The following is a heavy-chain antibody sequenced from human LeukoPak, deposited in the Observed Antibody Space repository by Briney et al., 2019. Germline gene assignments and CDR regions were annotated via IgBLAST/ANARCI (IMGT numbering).Heavy chain of an antibody. CDR1: GYTFTSYG. CDR2: ISAYNGNT. CDR3: ARVLAAWSYDFEGRDVGFDP. Sequence: ASVKVSCKASGYTFTSYGISWVRQAPGQGLEWMGWISAYNGNTNYAQKLQGRVTMTTDTSTSTAYMELSSLRSEDTAVYYCARVLAAWSYDFEGRDVGFDPWGQGTLVTVSS. V-gene: IGHV1-18*01. J-gene: IGHJ5*02. D-gene: IGHD3-3*01.